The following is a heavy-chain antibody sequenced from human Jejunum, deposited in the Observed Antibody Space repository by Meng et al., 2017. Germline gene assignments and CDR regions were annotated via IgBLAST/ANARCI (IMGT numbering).Heavy chain of an antibody. J-gene: IGHJ3*02. CDR1: GLTFSNYA. V-gene: IGHV3-23*01. CDR3: AKRMALVTNCAFDI. D-gene: IGHD2-21*02. Sequence: GGSLRPSCTAPGLTFSNYAMTWVRQAPGKGLAWVSIVNTGGDAAFYADSVQGRFTISRDNSKNTLYLQMSSLRAEDTAVYFCAKRMALVTNCAFDIWGQGTMVTVSS. CDR2: VNTGGDAA.